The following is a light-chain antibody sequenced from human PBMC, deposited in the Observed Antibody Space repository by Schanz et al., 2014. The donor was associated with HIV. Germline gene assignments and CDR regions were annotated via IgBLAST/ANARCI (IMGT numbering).Light chain of an antibody. CDR1: SSDVGTYNY. V-gene: IGLV2-8*01. J-gene: IGLJ2*01. Sequence: QSALTQPPSASGSPGQSVTISCTGTSSDVGTYNYVSWYRQDPGKAPKLMIYEVTKRPSGVPDRFSGSKSGNTASLTVSGLQAEDEADFYCSSYAGSNTEVFGTGTKLTVL. CDR3: SSYAGSNTEV. CDR2: EVT.